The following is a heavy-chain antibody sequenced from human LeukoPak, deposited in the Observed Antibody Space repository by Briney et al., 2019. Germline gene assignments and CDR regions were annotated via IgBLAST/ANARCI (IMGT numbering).Heavy chain of an antibody. J-gene: IGHJ4*02. CDR3: ARDRGYYDSSGYLYY. Sequence: GASVKVSCEASGYTFTGYYMHWVRQAPGQGLEWMGWINPNSGGTNYAQKFQGRVTMTRDTSISTAYMELSRLRSDDTAVYYCARDRGYYDSSGYLYYWGQGTLVTVSS. CDR2: INPNSGGT. CDR1: GYTFTGYY. D-gene: IGHD3-22*01. V-gene: IGHV1-2*02.